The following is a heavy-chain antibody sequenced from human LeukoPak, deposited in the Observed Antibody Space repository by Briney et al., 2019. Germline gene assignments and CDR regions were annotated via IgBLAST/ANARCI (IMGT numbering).Heavy chain of an antibody. V-gene: IGHV4-34*01. CDR3: ASAKDSVVVPAADGVFDI. Sequence: SETLSLTCAVYGGSFSGYYWSWIRQPPGKGLEWIGEINHSGSTNYNPSLKSGVTISVDTSKNQFSLKLSFVNAADTAVYYWASAKDSVVVPAADGVFDIWGQGKMVTVSS. J-gene: IGHJ3*02. CDR2: INHSGST. CDR1: GGSFSGYY. D-gene: IGHD2-2*01.